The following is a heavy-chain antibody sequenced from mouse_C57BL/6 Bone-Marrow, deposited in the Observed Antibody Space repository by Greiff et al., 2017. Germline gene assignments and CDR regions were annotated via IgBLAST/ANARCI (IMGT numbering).Heavy chain of an antibody. CDR3: AMDYGSGYPFAY. CDR1: GSTFTSYW. V-gene: IGHV1-50*01. D-gene: IGHD1-1*01. J-gene: IGHJ3*01. CDR2: IDPSDSYT. Sequence: QVQLQQPGAELVKPGASVKLSCKASGSTFTSYWMQWVKQRPGQGLEWIGEIDPSDSYTTYNPKFKGKDTLPVYTSSSTAYMQLSSLTSEDSAVYYFAMDYGSGYPFAYWGQGTLVTVAA.